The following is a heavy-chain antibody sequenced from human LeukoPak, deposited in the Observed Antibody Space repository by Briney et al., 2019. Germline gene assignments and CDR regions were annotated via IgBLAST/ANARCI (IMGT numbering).Heavy chain of an antibody. Sequence: SETLSLTRAVYGGSFSGYYWSWIRQPPGKGLEWMGEINHSGSTNYNPSLKSRVTISVDTSKNQFSLKLSSVTAADTAVYYCARDPSSTSSGSLGPWGQGTLVTVSS. CDR3: ARDPSSTSSGSLGP. D-gene: IGHD2-2*01. V-gene: IGHV4-34*01. CDR1: GGSFSGYY. J-gene: IGHJ5*02. CDR2: INHSGST.